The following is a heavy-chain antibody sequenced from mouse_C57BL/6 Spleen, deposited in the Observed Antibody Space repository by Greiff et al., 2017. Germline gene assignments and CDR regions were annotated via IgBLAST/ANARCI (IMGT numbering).Heavy chain of an antibody. Sequence: EVQGVESGGGLVQPGGSLKLSCAASGFTFSDYYMYWVRQTPEKRLEWVAYISNGGGSTYYPDTVKGRFTISRDKSKSTLYLQMGRLKSEDTAMYYCARRGGGYDDYFDYWGQGTTLTVSA. V-gene: IGHV5-12*01. D-gene: IGHD2-2*01. CDR3: ARRGGGYDDYFDY. CDR1: GFTFSDYY. J-gene: IGHJ2*01. CDR2: ISNGGGST.